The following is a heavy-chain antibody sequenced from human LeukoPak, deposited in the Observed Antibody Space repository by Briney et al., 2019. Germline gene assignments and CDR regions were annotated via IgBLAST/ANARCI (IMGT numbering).Heavy chain of an antibody. CDR1: GFTFDDYT. V-gene: IGHV3-43*01. CDR3: AKTGLTMIVVVIDTFDY. J-gene: IGHJ4*02. CDR2: ISWDGGST. Sequence: GGSLRLSCAASGFTFDDYTMHWVRQAPGKGLEWVSLISWDGGSTYYADSVKGRFTISRDNSKNTLYLQMNSLRAEDTAVYYCAKTGLTMIVVVIDTFDYWGQGTLVTVSS. D-gene: IGHD3-22*01.